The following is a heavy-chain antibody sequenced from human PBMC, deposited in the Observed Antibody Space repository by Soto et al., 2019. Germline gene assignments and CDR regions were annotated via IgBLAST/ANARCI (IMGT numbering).Heavy chain of an antibody. J-gene: IGHJ6*02. CDR1: GYAFTSSR. Sequence: QVQLVQSGAEVKKPGASVKVSCKASGYAFTSSRIGWVRQAPGQGLEWMAWISPDNGSTNYGQHLQGRVSMTTDTSTSTADMDPRSLRSADMAVYYSARAQCITLFGMYCMYHYGMDVWGQGATVTVS. CDR3: ARAQCITLFGMYCMYHYGMDV. D-gene: IGHD3-3*01. V-gene: IGHV1-18*03. CDR2: ISPDNGST.